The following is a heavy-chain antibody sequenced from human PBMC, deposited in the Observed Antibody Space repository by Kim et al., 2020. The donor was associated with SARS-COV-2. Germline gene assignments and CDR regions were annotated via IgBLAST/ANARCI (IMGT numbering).Heavy chain of an antibody. CDR1: GGSFSGYY. CDR3: ARGAVAGTGWYFDL. Sequence: SETLSLTCAVYGGSFSGYYWSWIRQPPGKGLEWIGEINHSGSTNYNPSLKSRATISVDTSKNQFSLKLSSVTAADTAVYYCARGAVAGTGWYFDLWGRGTLVTVSS. V-gene: IGHV4-34*01. D-gene: IGHD6-19*01. CDR2: INHSGST. J-gene: IGHJ2*01.